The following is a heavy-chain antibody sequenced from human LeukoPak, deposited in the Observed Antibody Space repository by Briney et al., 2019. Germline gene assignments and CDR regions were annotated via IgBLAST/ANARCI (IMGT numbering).Heavy chain of an antibody. V-gene: IGHV4-38-2*02. CDR1: GYSISTGYY. CDR3: ARTPDYGDYAYQFDY. J-gene: IGHJ4*02. CDR2: FYHGGST. Sequence: SETLSLTCTVSGYSISTGYYWDWIRQPPGKGLEWIGTFYHGGSTYYNPSLKSRVTISVDTSKNQFSLKLSSVTAADTAVYYCARTPDYGDYAYQFDYWGQGTLVTVSS. D-gene: IGHD4-17*01.